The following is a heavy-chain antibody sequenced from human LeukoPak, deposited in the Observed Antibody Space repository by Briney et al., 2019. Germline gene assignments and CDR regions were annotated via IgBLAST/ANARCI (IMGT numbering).Heavy chain of an antibody. J-gene: IGHJ4*02. V-gene: IGHV3-30*04. Sequence: GGSLRLSCAASGFTFSSYAMHWVRQAPGKGLEWVAVISYDGSNKYYADSVKGRFTISRDNSKNTLYLQMNSLRAEDTAVYYCARERDYGDYAGDYWGQGTLVTVSS. D-gene: IGHD4-17*01. CDR1: GFTFSSYA. CDR3: ARERDYGDYAGDY. CDR2: ISYDGSNK.